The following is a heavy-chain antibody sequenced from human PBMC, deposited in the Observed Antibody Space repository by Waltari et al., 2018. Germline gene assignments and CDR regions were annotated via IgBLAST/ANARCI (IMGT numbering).Heavy chain of an antibody. D-gene: IGHD1-1*01. CDR1: GGPFNTQT. J-gene: IGHJ1*01. Sequence: QVQLVQSGAEVKKPGSSVRVSCKSSGGPFNTQTFSWVRQAPGQGLEWMGRIIPVLDRTVYAQKFQGRVTITADKSTSSAYMELSSLRSEDTAVYYCASDRITGIEYFLHWGQGTLVTV. CDR3: ASDRITGIEYFLH. V-gene: IGHV1-69*04. CDR2: IIPVLDRT.